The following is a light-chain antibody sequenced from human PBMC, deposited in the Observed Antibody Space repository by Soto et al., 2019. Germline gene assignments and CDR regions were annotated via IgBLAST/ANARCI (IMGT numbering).Light chain of an antibody. V-gene: IGLV2-14*01. J-gene: IGLJ1*01. CDR1: SSDVGGYNY. CDR3: SSYTSTSTPCV. CDR2: EVS. Sequence: QSSLTQPASVSWSPGQSITISCTGTSSDVGGYNYVSWYQLHPGKAPKLIIYEVSHRPSGASNHFSGYKSGNTASLTISGLQAEDEADYYCSSYTSTSTPCVFGTGTKVTVL.